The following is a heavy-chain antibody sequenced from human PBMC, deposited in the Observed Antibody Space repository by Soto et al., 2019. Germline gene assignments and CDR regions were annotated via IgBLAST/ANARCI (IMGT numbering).Heavy chain of an antibody. Sequence: SETLSLTCTVSGGSISSYYWSWIRQPPGKGLEWIGYIYYSGSSNYSPSLKSRVTISADTSKNQFSLKLSSVTAADTAVYYCARYSGYWSSFDYWGQGTLVIVS. CDR2: IYYSGSS. CDR3: ARYSGYWSSFDY. J-gene: IGHJ4*02. D-gene: IGHD5-12*01. CDR1: GGSISSYY. V-gene: IGHV4-59*01.